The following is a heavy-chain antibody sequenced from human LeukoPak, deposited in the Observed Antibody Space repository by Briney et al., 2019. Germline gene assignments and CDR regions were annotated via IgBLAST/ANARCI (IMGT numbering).Heavy chain of an antibody. V-gene: IGHV4-59*01. J-gene: IGHJ5*02. D-gene: IGHD6-13*01. Sequence: SETLCLTCTVSGGSISSYYWSWIRQPPGKGLEWIGYIYYSGSTNYNPSLKSRVTISVDTSKNQFSLKLSSVTAADTAVYYCARGCIAAGLRLLRYDWLDPWGQGTLVTVSS. CDR1: GGSISSYY. CDR3: ARGCIAAGLRLLRYDWLDP. CDR2: IYYSGST.